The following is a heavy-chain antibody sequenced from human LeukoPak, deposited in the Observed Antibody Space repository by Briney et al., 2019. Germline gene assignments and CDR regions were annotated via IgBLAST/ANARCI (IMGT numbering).Heavy chain of an antibody. V-gene: IGHV3-23*01. J-gene: IGHJ4*02. Sequence: GGSVRLSCAASGFTFSTYTMYWVRHPPGKRLEWVSIIGNNGGYTYYADSVQGRFTISRDNSKSTLCLQMNSLRAEDTAVYYCAKQLGYCSDGSCYFPYWGQGTLVTVSS. D-gene: IGHD2-15*01. CDR1: GFTFSTYT. CDR2: IGNNGGYT. CDR3: AKQLGYCSDGSCYFPY.